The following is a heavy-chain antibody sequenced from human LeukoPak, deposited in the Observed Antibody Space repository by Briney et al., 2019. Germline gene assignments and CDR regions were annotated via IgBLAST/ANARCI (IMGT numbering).Heavy chain of an antibody. J-gene: IGHJ4*02. D-gene: IGHD6-19*01. Sequence: GGSLRLSCAASGFTVSNNYMSWVRQAPGKGLEWVANIKQDGSQTYYVDSVKGRFTISRDNAKNSLSLQMNSLRAEDTAVYYCARQRGSGCLDYWGQGTLVTVSS. CDR1: GFTVSNNY. CDR3: ARQRGSGCLDY. CDR2: IKQDGSQT. V-gene: IGHV3-7*01.